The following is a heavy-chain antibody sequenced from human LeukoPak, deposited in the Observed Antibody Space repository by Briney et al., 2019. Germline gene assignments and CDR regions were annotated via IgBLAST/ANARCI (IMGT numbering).Heavy chain of an antibody. D-gene: IGHD3-22*01. CDR2: INPSGGST. J-gene: IGHJ3*02. V-gene: IGHV1-46*01. Sequence: ASVKVSCKASGYTFTGYYVHWVRQAPGQGLEWMGIINPSGGSTSYAQKFQGRVTMTRDMSTSAVYMELSSLRSEDTAVYYCAREPVDSSNAFDIWGQGTMVTVSS. CDR1: GYTFTGYY. CDR3: AREPVDSSNAFDI.